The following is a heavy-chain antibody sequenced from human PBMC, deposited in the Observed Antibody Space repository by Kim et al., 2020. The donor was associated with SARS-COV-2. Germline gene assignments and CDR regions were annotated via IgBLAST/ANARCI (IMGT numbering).Heavy chain of an antibody. D-gene: IGHD3-16*01. CDR1: GYTFTSYA. J-gene: IGHJ4*02. V-gene: IGHV1-3*01. CDR2: LNAGDGNT. CDR3: AGHIWGGFFFHY. Sequence: ASVKVSCKASGYTFTSYAIHWVRQAPGQRLEWMGWLNAGDGNTKLSQKFQGRVSITRDTSASMAYMDLGSLTSEDTAVYYCAGHIWGGFFFHYLGQGTLV.